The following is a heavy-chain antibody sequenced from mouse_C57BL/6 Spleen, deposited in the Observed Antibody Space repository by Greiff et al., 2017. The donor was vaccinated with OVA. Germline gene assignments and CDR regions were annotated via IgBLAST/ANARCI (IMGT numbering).Heavy chain of an antibody. V-gene: IGHV5-12*01. CDR1: GFTFSDYY. J-gene: IGHJ4*01. CDR3: ARGGYYCPYGMDY. Sequence: EVKLVESGGGLVQPGGSLKLSCAASGFTFSDYYMYWVRQTPEKRLEWVAYISNGGGSTYYPDTVKGRFTISRDNAKNTLYLQMSRLKSEDTAMYYCARGGYYCPYGMDYWGQGTSVTVSS. D-gene: IGHD1-1*01. CDR2: ISNGGGST.